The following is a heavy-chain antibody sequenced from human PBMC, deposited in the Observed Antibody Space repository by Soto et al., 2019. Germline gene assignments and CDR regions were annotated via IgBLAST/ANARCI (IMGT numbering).Heavy chain of an antibody. CDR1: GYTFTSYG. CDR3: ARDRKSTLHYDFLSGYAV. V-gene: IGHV1-18*01. J-gene: IGHJ4*02. CDR2: ISAYNGNT. D-gene: IGHD3-3*01. Sequence: QVQLVQSGAEVKKPGASVKVSCKASGYTFTSYGISWVRQAPGQGLEWMGWISAYNGNTNYAQKLQGRVTMTTDTSTSTAYMELRSLRSDDTAVYYCARDRKSTLHYDFLSGYAVWGQGALVTVSS.